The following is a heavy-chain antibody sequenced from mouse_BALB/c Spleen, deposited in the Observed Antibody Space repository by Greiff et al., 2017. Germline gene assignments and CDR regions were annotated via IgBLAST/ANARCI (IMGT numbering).Heavy chain of an antibody. Sequence: AASGFDFSRYWMSWVRQAPGKGLEWIGEINPDSSTINYTPSLKDKFIISRDNAKNTLYLQMSKVRSEDTALYYCARQWLQGYFDVWGAGTTVTVSS. CDR3: ARQWLQGYFDV. D-gene: IGHD2-2*01. CDR1: GFDFSRYW. J-gene: IGHJ1*01. V-gene: IGHV4-1*02. CDR2: INPDSSTI.